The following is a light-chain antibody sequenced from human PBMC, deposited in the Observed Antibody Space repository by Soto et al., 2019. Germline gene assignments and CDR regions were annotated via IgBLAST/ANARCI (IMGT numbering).Light chain of an antibody. J-gene: IGKJ5*01. CDR2: GVS. Sequence: EIVMTQSPANLSASPGERATLSCRTSQSVSSDLAWYQQKPGQAPSLLIYGVSTRASGVSARFSGSGSGTEFTLTISSLQSEDAAVYYCQQYNNWPPITFGQGTRLEIK. CDR1: QSVSSD. CDR3: QQYNNWPPIT. V-gene: IGKV3-15*01.